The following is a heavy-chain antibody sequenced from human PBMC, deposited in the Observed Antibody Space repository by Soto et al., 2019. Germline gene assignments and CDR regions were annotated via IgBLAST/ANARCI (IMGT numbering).Heavy chain of an antibody. Sequence: EVQLVESGGGLVRPGGSLRLSCAASGFTFSYYWMHWLRQAPGKGLVWVSRIHSDGSSTTYADFVKGRFIISRDNARNTVDLQMNSVRVEDTAVYYCARGDRGAFALWGQGTVVTVSS. J-gene: IGHJ3*01. CDR2: IHSDGSST. CDR1: GFTFSYYW. V-gene: IGHV3-74*01. CDR3: ARGDRGAFAL. D-gene: IGHD1-26*01.